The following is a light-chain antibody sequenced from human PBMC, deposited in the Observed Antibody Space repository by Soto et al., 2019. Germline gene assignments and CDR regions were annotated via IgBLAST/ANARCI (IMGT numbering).Light chain of an antibody. J-gene: IGLJ1*01. Sequence: QSALTQPASVSGSPGQSITISCTGTSSDVGGYNYVSWYQHHPGKAPKLMIYEVTNRPSGVSNRFSGSKSGNTASLTISGLQAEDEADYCCSSFTGSGTLGVFGTGTKLTVL. CDR2: EVT. V-gene: IGLV2-14*01. CDR3: SSFTGSGTLGV. CDR1: SSDVGGYNY.